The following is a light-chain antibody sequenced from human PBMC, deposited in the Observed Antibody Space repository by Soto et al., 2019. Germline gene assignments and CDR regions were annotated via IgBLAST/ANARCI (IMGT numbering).Light chain of an antibody. J-gene: IGKJ2*01. CDR2: AAS. Sequence: DIQMTQSPSSLSASVGDRVSITCRAIQSISSYLNWYQQKPVKAPKILIYAASSLQSGVPSRFRGSGSEPDFTLTISSLQPEDFATYYCQQIYSTPPLYTFGQGTKLEIK. CDR3: QQIYSTPPLYT. V-gene: IGKV1-39*01. CDR1: QSISSY.